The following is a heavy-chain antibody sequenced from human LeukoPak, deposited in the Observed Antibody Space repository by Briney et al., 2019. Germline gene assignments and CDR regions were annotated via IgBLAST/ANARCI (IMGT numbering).Heavy chain of an antibody. V-gene: IGHV3-23*01. Sequence: WVSLTPSCAASAFTFSSNARIWLPQGPGNGLQWVSTLNGSGANTYYADSVKGPVTIATDNSKNTLYMQMNSLRAKDTAVYHCAKGSYYYDSADYFDYWGQGTLVTVSS. D-gene: IGHD3-22*01. CDR1: AFTFSSNA. J-gene: IGHJ4*02. CDR3: AKGSYYYDSADYFDY. CDR2: LNGSGANT.